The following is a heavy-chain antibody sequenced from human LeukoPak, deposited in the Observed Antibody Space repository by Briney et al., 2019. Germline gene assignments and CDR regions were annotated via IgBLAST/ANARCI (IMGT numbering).Heavy chain of an antibody. CDR2: INPNSGGT. V-gene: IGHV1-2*02. Sequence: ASVKVSCKASGYTFTGYYMHRVRLAPGQGLEWMGWINPNSGGTNYAQKFQGRVTMTRDTSISTAYMELSRLTSDDTAVYYCATYSGSYSSDFDYWGQGTLVTVSS. CDR3: ATYSGSYSSDFDY. D-gene: IGHD1-26*01. J-gene: IGHJ4*02. CDR1: GYTFTGYY.